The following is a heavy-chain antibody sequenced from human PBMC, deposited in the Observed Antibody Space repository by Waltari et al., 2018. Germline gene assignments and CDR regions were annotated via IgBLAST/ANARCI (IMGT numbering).Heavy chain of an antibody. CDR3: ARHFRGVLGSYFDYLDY. D-gene: IGHD3-10*01. CDR1: GFVVTENY. Sequence: EVQLVESGGGLVQAGGSLRLSCATSGFVVTENYVSWVRQAPGKGLEWVSVLQSGCDPLYSDSVRGRFTFSRDDSKGTFYLQMTNLRVEDTAMYYCARHFRGVLGSYFDYLDYWGQGTLVTVSS. J-gene: IGHJ4*02. V-gene: IGHV3-53*01. CDR2: LQSGCDP.